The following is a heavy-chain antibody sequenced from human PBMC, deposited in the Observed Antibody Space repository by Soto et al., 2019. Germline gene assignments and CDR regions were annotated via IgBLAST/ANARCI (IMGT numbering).Heavy chain of an antibody. CDR2: IIPIFSST. J-gene: IGHJ6*02. D-gene: IGHD3-16*01. CDR1: RDAFSKYA. V-gene: IGHV1-69*13. Sequence: SVKVSCKASRDAFSKYAFNWVRQAPGQGLEWMGWIIPIFSSTNYAEKFQGRVTITADESTSTAYMELRSLRFEDTAVYYCARGETYLGVWGQGTTVTVSS. CDR3: ARGETYLGV.